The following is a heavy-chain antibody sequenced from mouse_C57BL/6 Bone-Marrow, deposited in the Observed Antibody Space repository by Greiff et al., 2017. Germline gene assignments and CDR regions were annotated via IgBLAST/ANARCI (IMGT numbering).Heavy chain of an antibody. CDR2: IYPRSGNT. CDR3: ARGVWLRRFAY. CDR1: GYTFTSYG. J-gene: IGHJ3*01. Sequence: VQRVESGAELARPGASVKLSCKASGYTFTSYGISWVKQRTGQGLEWIGEIYPRSGNTYYNEKFKGKATLTADKSSSTAYMELRSLTSEDSAVYFCARGVWLRRFAYWGQGTLVTVSA. V-gene: IGHV1-81*01. D-gene: IGHD2-2*01.